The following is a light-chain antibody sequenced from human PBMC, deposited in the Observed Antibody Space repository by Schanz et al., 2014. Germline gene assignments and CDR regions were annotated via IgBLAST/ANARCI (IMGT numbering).Light chain of an antibody. V-gene: IGLV2-14*02. J-gene: IGLJ2*01. CDR2: EGS. Sequence: QSALTQPASVSGSPGQSITISCTGTSSDVGSYNLVSWYQQLPGKAPKLMIYEGSKRPSGVSNRFSGSKSGNTASLTIPGLQVEDEADYYCSSYAGSNTLVFGGGTKVTVL. CDR1: SSDVGSYNL. CDR3: SSYAGSNTLV.